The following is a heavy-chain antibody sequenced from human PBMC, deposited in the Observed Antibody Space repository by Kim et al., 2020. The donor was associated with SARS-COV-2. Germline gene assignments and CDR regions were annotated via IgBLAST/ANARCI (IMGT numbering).Heavy chain of an antibody. D-gene: IGHD3-10*01. CDR2: IIPILGIA. CDR3: ARDVVYGSGSYYIVRLSLDP. J-gene: IGHJ5*02. V-gene: IGHV1-69*04. CDR1: GGTFSSYA. Sequence: SVKVSCKASGGTFSSYAISWVRQAPGQGLEWMGRIIPILGIANYAQKFQGRVTITADKSTSTAYMELSSLRSEDTAVYYCARDVVYGSGSYYIVRLSLDPWGQGTLVTVSS.